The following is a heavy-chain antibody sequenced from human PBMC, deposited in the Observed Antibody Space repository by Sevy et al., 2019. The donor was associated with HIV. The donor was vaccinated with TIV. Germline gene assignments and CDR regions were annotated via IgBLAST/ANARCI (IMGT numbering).Heavy chain of an antibody. V-gene: IGHV4-39*01. CDR2: ISSSGST. CDR1: DDSITRSAYY. J-gene: IGHJ4*02. D-gene: IGHD6-19*01. Sequence: SETLSLTCSVSDDSITRSAYYWAWIRQPPGKGLEWIGSISSSGSTYHNASLKGRLTMAVDTSKSQFSLTLESVTAADTAVYYCARRSAGQWLAVYYFDSWGQGTLVTVSS. CDR3: ARRSAGQWLAVYYFDS.